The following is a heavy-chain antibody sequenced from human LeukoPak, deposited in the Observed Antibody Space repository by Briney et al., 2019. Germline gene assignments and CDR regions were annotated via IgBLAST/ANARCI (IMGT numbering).Heavy chain of an antibody. V-gene: IGHV1-2*02. CDR2: INANSGGT. J-gene: IGHJ5*02. D-gene: IGHD3-10*01. Sequence: ASVKVSCKASGYTFTSYGISWVRQAPGQGLEWMGWINANSGGTKYAQKFQGRVTMTRDTSISTAYMELSSLRSDDTAVYYCARGRLGTWFGELKAWGQGTLVTVSS. CDR1: GYTFTSYG. CDR3: ARGRLGTWFGELKA.